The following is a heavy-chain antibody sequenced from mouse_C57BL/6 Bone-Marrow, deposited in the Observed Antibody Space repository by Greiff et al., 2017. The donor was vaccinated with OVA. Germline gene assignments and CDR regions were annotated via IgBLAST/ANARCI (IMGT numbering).Heavy chain of an antibody. CDR3: AREGGSYYYGRRDY. Sequence: QVQLQQPGAELVKPGASVKMSCKASGYTFTSYWITWVKQRPGQGLEWIGDIYPGSGSTNYNEKFKSKATLTVDTSSSTAYMQLSSLTSEDSAVYDCAREGGSYYYGRRDYWGQGTTLTVSS. V-gene: IGHV1-55*01. D-gene: IGHD1-1*01. CDR1: GYTFTSYW. CDR2: IYPGSGST. J-gene: IGHJ2*01.